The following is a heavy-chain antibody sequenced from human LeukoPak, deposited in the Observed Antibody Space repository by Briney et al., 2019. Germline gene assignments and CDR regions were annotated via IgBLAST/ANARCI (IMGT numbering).Heavy chain of an antibody. Sequence: PSETLSLTCTVSGGSISSYYWSWIRQPPGKGLEWIGSIYHSGVTYYSPSLKSRVIISIDTSKSQFFLKVNSLTAADMAMYYCARAVGEDGNDYWGQGTLVTVSS. CDR3: ARAVGEDGNDY. J-gene: IGHJ4*02. D-gene: IGHD1-26*01. CDR2: IYHSGVT. CDR1: GGSISSYY. V-gene: IGHV4-38-2*02.